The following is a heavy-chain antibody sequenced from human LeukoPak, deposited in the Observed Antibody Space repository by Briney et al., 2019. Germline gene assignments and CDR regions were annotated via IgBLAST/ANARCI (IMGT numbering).Heavy chain of an antibody. J-gene: IGHJ4*02. V-gene: IGHV1-2*04. CDR2: INPNSGGT. Sequence: ASVKVSCKASGYNFTPYYMHWVRQAPGQGLEWMGWINPNSGGTNYAQKFQGWVTMTRDTSISTAYMELSRLRSDDTAVYYCARAPTDRGYSGYEYDYWGQGTLVTVSS. CDR1: GYNFTPYY. D-gene: IGHD5-12*01. CDR3: ARAPTDRGYSGYEYDY.